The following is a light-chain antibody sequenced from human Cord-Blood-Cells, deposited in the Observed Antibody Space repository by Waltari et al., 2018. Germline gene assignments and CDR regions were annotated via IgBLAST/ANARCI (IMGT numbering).Light chain of an antibody. Sequence: EIVLTQSPGTLSLSPGERATLSCRASQSVSSSYLAWYQQKPGQAPRLLIYGASSRATGIPDSFSGSGSGTDFTLTIRRLEPEDFAVYYCQQYGSSPQYSFGQGTKLEIK. V-gene: IGKV3-20*01. CDR2: GAS. CDR3: QQYGSSPQYS. CDR1: QSVSSSY. J-gene: IGKJ2*03.